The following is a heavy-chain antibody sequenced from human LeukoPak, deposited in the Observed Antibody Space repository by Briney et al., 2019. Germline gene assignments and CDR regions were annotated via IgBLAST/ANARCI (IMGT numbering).Heavy chain of an antibody. V-gene: IGHV3-23*01. Sequence: PGGSLRLSCAASGFTFSSYAMSWVRQAPGKGLEWVSAISGSGGSTYYADSVKGRFTISRDNSKNTLYLQMTSLRAEDTAVYYCAKDVEDDFWSGYYPYYFDYWGQGDLFSVSS. CDR3: AKDVEDDFWSGYYPYYFDY. CDR2: ISGSGGST. D-gene: IGHD3-3*01. CDR1: GFTFSSYA. J-gene: IGHJ4*02.